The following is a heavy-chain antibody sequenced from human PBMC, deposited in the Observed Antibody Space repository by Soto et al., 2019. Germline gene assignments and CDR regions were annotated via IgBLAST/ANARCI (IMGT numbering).Heavy chain of an antibody. D-gene: IGHD3-16*01. CDR1: GLTFSSSW. CDR3: TKGTDANYWGKSGFDI. J-gene: IGHJ3*02. V-gene: IGHV3-15*07. Sequence: EVQLVESGGGLVKFGGSLRLSCAASGLTFSSSWMHWVRQAPGKGLEWVGRIKSKTDAGTTDSAAPVEGRFTISRDDSQNTLYLQMDNRKTEDTAVYYCTKGTDANYWGKSGFDIWGRGTMVTVSS. CDR2: IKSKTDAGTT.